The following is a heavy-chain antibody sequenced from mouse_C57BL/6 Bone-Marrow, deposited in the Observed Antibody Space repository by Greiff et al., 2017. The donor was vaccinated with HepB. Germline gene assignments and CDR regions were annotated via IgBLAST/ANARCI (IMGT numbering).Heavy chain of an antibody. CDR1: GYTFTDYN. D-gene: IGHD1-1*01. Sequence: VQLQQSGPELVKPGASVKIPCKASGYTFTDYNMDWVKQSHGKSLEWIGDINPNNGGTIYNQKFKGKAKLTVDKSSSTAYMELRSLTSEDTAVDYGARKGLNYYGSSPWFAYWGQGTLVTVSA. J-gene: IGHJ3*01. CDR3: ARKGLNYYGSSPWFAY. CDR2: INPNNGGT. V-gene: IGHV1-18*01.